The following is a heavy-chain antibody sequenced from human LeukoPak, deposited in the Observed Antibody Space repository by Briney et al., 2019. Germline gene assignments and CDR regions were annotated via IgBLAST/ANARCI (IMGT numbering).Heavy chain of an antibody. CDR1: GFTFSSFA. J-gene: IGHJ3*01. CDR3: AKDRSCTGSSCNVGS. D-gene: IGHD2-2*01. V-gene: IGHV3-23*01. CDR2: ISGSGGST. Sequence: GGSLRLSCAASGFTFSSFAMSWVRQAPGMGLEWVSAISGSGGSTYYADSVKGRFTISRDNSKNTLFLQMNSLRAEDTAVYYCAKDRSCTGSSCNVGSWGQGTMVTVSS.